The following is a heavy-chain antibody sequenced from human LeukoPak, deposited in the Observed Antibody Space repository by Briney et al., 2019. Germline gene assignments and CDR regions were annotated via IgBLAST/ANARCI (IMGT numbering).Heavy chain of an antibody. CDR2: ISGVGTTT. CDR3: AKELVAAAGLYFDY. J-gene: IGHJ4*02. D-gene: IGHD6-13*01. CDR1: GFMFTNYA. V-gene: IGHV3-23*01. Sequence: GGSLRLSCAASGFMFTNYAMSWVRQAPGKGLEWVAAISGVGTTTYYADSVKGRFTISRDTSKKTLYLEMNSLRAEDTAIYYCAKELVAAAGLYFDYWGQGTLVTVSS.